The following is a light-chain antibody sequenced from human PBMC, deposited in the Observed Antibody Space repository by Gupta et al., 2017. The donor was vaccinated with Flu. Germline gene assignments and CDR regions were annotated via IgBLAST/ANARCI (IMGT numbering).Light chain of an antibody. CDR3: QQSYSTDT. Sequence: DIQMTQSPSSLSASVGDRVTITCRASQSISSYLNWYQQKPGKAPKLLIYAASRLQRGVTSRFSGSGDGKDFTLTSSRQQHEACAYYYWQQSYSTDTFGQGTKVEIK. CDR1: QSISSY. J-gene: IGKJ1*01. V-gene: IGKV1-39*01. CDR2: AAS.